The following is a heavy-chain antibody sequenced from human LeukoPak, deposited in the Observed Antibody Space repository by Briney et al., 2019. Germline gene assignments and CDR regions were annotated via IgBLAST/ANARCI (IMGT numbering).Heavy chain of an antibody. CDR3: AKVSMVRGVIFHAFDY. CDR2: TKPDGSAE. Sequence: GGSLRLSFPAWGCTFRNYWLGWFGQPPGRGRDWVATTKPDGSAEYYADSVRGRFTTSRDNANNFLYLQMNSLRAEDTAVYYCAKVSMVRGVIFHAFDYWGQGTLVTVSS. V-gene: IGHV3-7*03. CDR1: GCTFRNYW. D-gene: IGHD3-10*01. J-gene: IGHJ4*02.